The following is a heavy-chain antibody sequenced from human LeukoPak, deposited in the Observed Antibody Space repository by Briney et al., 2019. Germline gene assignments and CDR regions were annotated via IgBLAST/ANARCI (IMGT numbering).Heavy chain of an antibody. CDR2: IIPIFGTA. V-gene: IGHV1-69*13. J-gene: IGHJ6*04. Sequence: SVKVSCKASGGTFSSYAISWVRQAPGQGLEWMGGIIPIFGTANYAQKFQGRVTITADESTSTAYMELSSLRSEDTAVYYCARDSGLGRRYSYAIKAWYYYYGMHVWGKGTTVTVSS. CDR3: ARDSGLGRRYSYAIKAWYYYYGMHV. D-gene: IGHD5-18*01. CDR1: GGTFSSYA.